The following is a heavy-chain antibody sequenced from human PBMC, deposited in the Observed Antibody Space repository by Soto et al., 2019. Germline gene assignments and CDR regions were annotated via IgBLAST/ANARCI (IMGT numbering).Heavy chain of an antibody. CDR3: ARGLISGSHYSGGWYYFDS. J-gene: IGHJ4*02. CDR2: INHSGSA. CDR1: GGSFSGYI. Sequence: TLSLTCDVYGGSFSGYIWTWIRQTPGKGLQWIGQINHSGSANYNPSLKSRVTISVHTSNSQFSLELNSVTAADTAVYYCARGLISGSHYSGGWYYFDSWGQGTQVTVSS. D-gene: IGHD1-26*01. V-gene: IGHV4-34*01.